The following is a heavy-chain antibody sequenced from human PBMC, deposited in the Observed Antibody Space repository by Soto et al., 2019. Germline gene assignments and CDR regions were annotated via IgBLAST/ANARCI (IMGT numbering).Heavy chain of an antibody. CDR3: ARECYDFWSGYYGDAFDI. V-gene: IGHV1-18*01. Sequence: QVQLVQSGAEVKKPGASVKVSCKASGYTFTSYGISWVRQAPGQGLEWMGWISAYNGNTNYAQKLQGRVTMTTDTSTSTAYMELRSLRSDDTAVYYCARECYDFWSGYYGDAFDIWGQGTMVTVSS. CDR2: ISAYNGNT. D-gene: IGHD3-3*01. J-gene: IGHJ3*02. CDR1: GYTFTSYG.